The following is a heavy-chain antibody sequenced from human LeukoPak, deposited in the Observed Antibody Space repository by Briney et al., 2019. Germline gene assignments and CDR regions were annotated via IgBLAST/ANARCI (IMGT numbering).Heavy chain of an antibody. CDR2: IRRDGSEK. CDR3: SWSGEAD. Sequence: GGSLRLSCTASGFTFSSSWMIWVRQAPGKGLEWVANIRRDGSEKYYVDSVKGRFTISSDNARNSVYLQMNSLRPEDTAVYYCSWSGEADWGQGILVTVSS. CDR1: GFTFSSSW. D-gene: IGHD3-3*01. V-gene: IGHV3-7*01. J-gene: IGHJ4*02.